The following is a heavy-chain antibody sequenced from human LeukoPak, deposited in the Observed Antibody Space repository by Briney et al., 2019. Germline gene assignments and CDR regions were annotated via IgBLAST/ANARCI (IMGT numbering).Heavy chain of an antibody. CDR2: IYHSGST. V-gene: IGHV4-38-2*02. CDR3: ARDNSRWNYYYYYMDV. J-gene: IGHJ6*03. D-gene: IGHD1-1*01. Sequence: SETLSLTCTVSGYFISSGYYWGWIRQPPGKGLEWIGSIYHSGSTYYNPSLKSRVTISVDTSKNQFSLKLSSVTAADTAVYYCARDNSRWNYYYYYMDVWGKGTTVTVSS. CDR1: GYFISSGYY.